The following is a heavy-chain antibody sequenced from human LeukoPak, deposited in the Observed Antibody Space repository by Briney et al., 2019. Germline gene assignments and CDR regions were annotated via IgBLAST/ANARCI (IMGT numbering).Heavy chain of an antibody. V-gene: IGHV4-59*01. Sequence: SETLSLTRTVSGASISSLYWSWIRQPPGRGLEWIGFISNSGSPTHNPSLNSRVTISLDTSKNQFSLKVNYVTAADTAVYYCASESRQLGNWGQGTLVTVSS. CDR2: ISNSGSP. CDR1: GASISSLY. D-gene: IGHD1-1*01. CDR3: ASESRQLGN. J-gene: IGHJ4*02.